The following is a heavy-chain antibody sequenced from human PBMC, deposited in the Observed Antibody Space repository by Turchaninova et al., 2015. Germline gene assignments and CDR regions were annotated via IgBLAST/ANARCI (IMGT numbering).Heavy chain of an antibody. CDR2: IGNSGSGI. CDR3: ARGDCSSTSCPLGS. CDR1: GFTFSSYE. Sequence: LVQPGGSLRLSCAASGFTFSSYEMNWVRQAPGKGLEWVSYIGNSGSGIYYADSVKGRFTISRDNAKNSLYLQMNSLRAEDTAVYYCARGDCSSTSCPLGSWGQGTLVTVSS. D-gene: IGHD2-2*01. V-gene: IGHV3-48*03. J-gene: IGHJ5*02.